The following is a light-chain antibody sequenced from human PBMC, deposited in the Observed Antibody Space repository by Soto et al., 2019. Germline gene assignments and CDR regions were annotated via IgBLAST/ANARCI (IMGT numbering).Light chain of an antibody. Sequence: EIVMTQSPATLSVSPGERATLSCRASQSVSSNLAWYQQKPGQAPRLLFYGASTRATGIPARFSGSGSGTEFTITISSLQSEDFAVYYCQQYNNWPLTFGGGTKVEIK. V-gene: IGKV3-15*01. J-gene: IGKJ4*01. CDR1: QSVSSN. CDR3: QQYNNWPLT. CDR2: GAS.